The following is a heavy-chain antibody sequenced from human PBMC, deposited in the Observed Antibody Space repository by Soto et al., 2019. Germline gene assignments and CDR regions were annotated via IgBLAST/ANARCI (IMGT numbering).Heavy chain of an antibody. D-gene: IGHD3-22*01. J-gene: IGHJ4*02. CDR3: ARARYYSDSTGYPLFDY. CDR2: IYYSGST. V-gene: IGHV4-30-4*01. Sequence: PSETLSLTCTVSGGSISSGDYYWSWIRQPPGKGLEWIGYIYYSGSTYYNPSLKSRVTISVDTSKKQFSLKLSSVTAADTAVYYCARARYYSDSTGYPLFDYWGQGTLVTVSS. CDR1: GGSISSGDYY.